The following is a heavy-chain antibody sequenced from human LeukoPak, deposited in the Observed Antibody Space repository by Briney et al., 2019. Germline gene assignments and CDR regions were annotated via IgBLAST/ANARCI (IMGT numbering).Heavy chain of an antibody. CDR2: LSKSGNT. D-gene: IGHD3-9*01. J-gene: IGHJ3*02. Sequence: PSETLSLTCTVSGCSISSYYLSWIRLPPGKGLEWIGYLSKSGNTNYSPSLKSRVTIFGDTSKNQFFLKLSSVTAADTAMYYCARARYVNSFYAFDIWGQGTLVTVSS. CDR3: ARARYVNSFYAFDI. V-gene: IGHV4-59*01. CDR1: GCSISSYY.